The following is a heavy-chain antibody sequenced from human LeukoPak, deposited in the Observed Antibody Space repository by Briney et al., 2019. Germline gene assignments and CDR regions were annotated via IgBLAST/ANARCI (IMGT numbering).Heavy chain of an antibody. CDR2: INPSGGST. V-gene: IGHV1-46*01. D-gene: IGHD3-22*01. CDR1: GYTFTSYY. Sequence: ASVKVSCKALGYTFTSYYIHWVRQAPGQGLEWMGVINPSGGSTKCAESFQGRVSMTRDTSTSTVYMELSTLTSDDTAVYYCARETYYYDTRGYYPYYFDYWGQGIQVTVSS. J-gene: IGHJ4*02. CDR3: ARETYYYDTRGYYPYYFDY.